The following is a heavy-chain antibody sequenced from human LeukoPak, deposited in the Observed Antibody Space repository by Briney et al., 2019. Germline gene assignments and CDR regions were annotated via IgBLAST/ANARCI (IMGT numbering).Heavy chain of an antibody. CDR3: ARGGYFVEGFDI. CDR1: GFTFSSYD. Sequence: GGSLRLSCAASGFTFSSYDMHWVRHATGKGLEWVSAIGTAGDTYYPGSVKGRFTISRENAKNSLYLQMNSLRAGDTAVYYCARGGYFVEGFDIWGRGTMVTVSS. V-gene: IGHV3-13*01. CDR2: IGTAGDT. J-gene: IGHJ3*02. D-gene: IGHD3-9*01.